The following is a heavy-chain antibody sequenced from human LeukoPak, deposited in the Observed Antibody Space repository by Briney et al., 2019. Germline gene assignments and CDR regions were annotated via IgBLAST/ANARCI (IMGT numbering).Heavy chain of an antibody. Sequence: SETLSLTCTVSGGSVSRYYWSCIRHTPEEGLEWIGYMSYSGRTDYGPSLKSRVTMSVDTSKNQFSLKMSYVTAADTGVYYCARGYCRDDICQVFPYWGQGTLVTVSS. CDR1: GGSVSRYY. J-gene: IGHJ4*02. V-gene: IGHV4-59*02. CDR2: MSYSGRT. D-gene: IGHD2-21*02. CDR3: ARGYCRDDICQVFPY.